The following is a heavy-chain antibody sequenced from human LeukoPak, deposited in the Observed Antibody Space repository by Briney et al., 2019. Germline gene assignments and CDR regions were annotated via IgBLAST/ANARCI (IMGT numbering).Heavy chain of an antibody. V-gene: IGHV4-39*07. CDR1: GGSISSSSYY. D-gene: IGHD3-3*01. Sequence: SETLSLTCTVSGGSISSSSYYWGWIRQPPGKGLEWIGSIYYSGSTYYNPSLKSRVTISVDTSKNQFSLKLSSVTAADTAVYYCARDLLYYDFWSGFDYWGQGTLVTVSS. J-gene: IGHJ4*02. CDR2: IYYSGST. CDR3: ARDLLYYDFWSGFDY.